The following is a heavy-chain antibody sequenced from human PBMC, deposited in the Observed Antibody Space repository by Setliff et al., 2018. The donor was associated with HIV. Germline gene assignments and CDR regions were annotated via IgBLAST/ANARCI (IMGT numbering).Heavy chain of an antibody. Sequence: ASVKVSCKASGYTFTVYYMHWVRQAPGQGLEWMGRVNPNSGGTNYAQKFQGRVTMTRDMSISTAYMELSRLRSDDTAVYYCARGDGSGSYPVYYYYYYMDVWGKGTTVTVSS. CDR1: GYTFTVYY. CDR2: VNPNSGGT. CDR3: ARGDGSGSYPVYYYYYYMDV. J-gene: IGHJ6*03. V-gene: IGHV1-2*06. D-gene: IGHD3-10*01.